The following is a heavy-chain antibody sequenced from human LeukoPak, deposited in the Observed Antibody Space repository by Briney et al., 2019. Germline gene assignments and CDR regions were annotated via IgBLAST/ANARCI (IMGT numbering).Heavy chain of an antibody. Sequence: GESLKIPCKGPGYSFTYYWIGWVRQMPGKGLEWMGMIYPGDSDTRYRPSFQGQVTISVDKSISTAYLQWSSLKASDTAMYYCARQDGNSKYYFDYWGQGTLVTVSS. V-gene: IGHV5-51*01. CDR2: IYPGDSDT. CDR3: ARQDGNSKYYFDY. CDR1: GYSFTYYW. D-gene: IGHD1-1*01. J-gene: IGHJ4*02.